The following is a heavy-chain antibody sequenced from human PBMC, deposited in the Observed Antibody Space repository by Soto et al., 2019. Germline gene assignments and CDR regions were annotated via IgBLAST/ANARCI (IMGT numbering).Heavy chain of an antibody. Sequence: GGSLRLSCTASGFTFGDYAMGWFRQAPGKGLEWVGFIRSKAYGGTTEYAASVKGRFTISRDDSKSIAYLQMNSLKTEDTAVYYCTRDSGPPIAVAGPGWFDPWGQGTLVTV. V-gene: IGHV3-49*03. CDR2: IRSKAYGGTT. D-gene: IGHD6-19*01. CDR1: GFTFGDYA. CDR3: TRDSGPPIAVAGPGWFDP. J-gene: IGHJ5*02.